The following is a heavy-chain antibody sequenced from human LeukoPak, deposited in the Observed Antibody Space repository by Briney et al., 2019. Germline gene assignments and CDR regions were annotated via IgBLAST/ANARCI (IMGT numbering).Heavy chain of an antibody. D-gene: IGHD2-2*01. CDR3: ARHRLYCSSTSCYWDWFDP. J-gene: IGHJ5*02. V-gene: IGHV4-34*01. CDR2: INHSGST. Sequence: PSETLSLTCTVSGGSISSYYWSWIRQPPGKGLEWIGEINHSGSTNYNPSLKSRVTISVDTSKNQFSLKLSSVTAADTAVYYCARHRLYCSSTSCYWDWFDPWGQGTLVTVSS. CDR1: GGSISSYY.